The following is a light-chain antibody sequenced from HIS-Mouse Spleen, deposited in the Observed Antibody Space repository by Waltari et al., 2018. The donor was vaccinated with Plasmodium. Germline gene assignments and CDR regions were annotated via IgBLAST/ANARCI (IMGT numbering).Light chain of an antibody. CDR3: SSYAGSNNLV. Sequence: QSALTQPPSASGSPGQSVPISCTGTSRDVGCYNYVSWYQQHPGKAPKLMIYEVSKRPSGVPDRFSGSKSGNTASLTVSGLQAEDEADYYCSSYAGSNNLVFGGGTKLTVL. V-gene: IGLV2-8*01. CDR1: SRDVGCYNY. CDR2: EVS. J-gene: IGLJ2*01.